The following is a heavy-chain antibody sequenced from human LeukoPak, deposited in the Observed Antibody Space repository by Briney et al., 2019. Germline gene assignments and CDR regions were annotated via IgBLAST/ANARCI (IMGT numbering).Heavy chain of an antibody. CDR2: ISSGDTT. J-gene: IGHJ6*02. V-gene: IGHV3-48*01. D-gene: IGHD4-17*01. CDR1: GFTFRDYN. Sequence: GTSLRLSCAASGFTFRDYNMTWVRQPPGKGLEWVSYISSGDTTHYADSVKGRFTISRDNSKNTLYLQMNSLRAEDTAVYYCAKDTLYGDYGYYYGMDVWGQGTTVTVSS. CDR3: AKDTLYGDYGYYYGMDV.